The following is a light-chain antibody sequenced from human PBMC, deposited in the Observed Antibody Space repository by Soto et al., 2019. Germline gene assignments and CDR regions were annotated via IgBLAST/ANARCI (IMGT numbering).Light chain of an antibody. CDR2: DAS. CDR1: QDISNY. J-gene: IGKJ5*01. Sequence: DIQMTQSPSSLSASVGDRVTITCQASQDISNYLNWYQQKPGKAPKLLIYDASSLETGVPSRFSGSGSGTDFTFTISSLQPEDLATYYCQQYEHLITFGQGTRLEIK. CDR3: QQYEHLIT. V-gene: IGKV1-33*01.